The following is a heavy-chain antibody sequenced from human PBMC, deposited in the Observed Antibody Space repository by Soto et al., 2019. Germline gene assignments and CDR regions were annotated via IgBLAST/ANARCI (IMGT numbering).Heavy chain of an antibody. CDR2: IIPILDTT. J-gene: IGHJ4*02. CDR3: ASVGTTVNRRFDF. V-gene: IGHV1-69*01. D-gene: IGHD4-4*01. Sequence: QVQVVQSGAEVKKPGSSVRVSCKASGGTSSSYAITWMRQAPGQGLEWMGGIIPILDTTDYAQKLQGRVTFTADEYTRTVYMELSSLTSEDTAVYYCASVGTTVNRRFDFWGQGTLVTVSS. CDR1: GGTSSSYA.